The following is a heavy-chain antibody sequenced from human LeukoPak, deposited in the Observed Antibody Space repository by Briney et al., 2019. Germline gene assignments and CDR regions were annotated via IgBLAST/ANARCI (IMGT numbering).Heavy chain of an antibody. CDR2: IHSDGSST. J-gene: IGHJ6*03. D-gene: IGHD1-1*01. V-gene: IGHV3-74*01. CDR3: ARDKPGSHYYVDV. CDR1: GFTFSSYW. Sequence: GGSLRLSCAASGFTFSSYWMHWVRQAPGKGLEWVSRIHSDGSSTSYADFVKGRFTISRDNAKNTLYLQVNSLRAEDTAVYYCARDKPGSHYYVDVWGKGTTVTVSS.